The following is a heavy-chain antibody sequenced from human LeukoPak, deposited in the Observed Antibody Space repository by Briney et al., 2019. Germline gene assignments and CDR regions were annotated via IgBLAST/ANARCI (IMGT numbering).Heavy chain of an antibody. CDR2: IYYSGST. J-gene: IGHJ4*02. V-gene: IGHV4-39*01. Sequence: KSSENLSLTCSVSGGSISSSSYYWGWIRQPPGKGLEWIGSIYYSGSTYYNPSLKSRVTISVDTSKNQFSLKLSSVTAADTAVYYCARQGSEHLKRAYYFDYWGQGTLVTVSS. CDR1: GGSISSSSYY. D-gene: IGHD2-21*01. CDR3: ARQGSEHLKRAYYFDY.